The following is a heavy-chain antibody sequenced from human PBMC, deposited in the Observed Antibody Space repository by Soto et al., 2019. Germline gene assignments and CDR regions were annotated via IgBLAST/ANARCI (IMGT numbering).Heavy chain of an antibody. CDR1: GGSIRSDY. Sequence: PSLTCTVSGGSIRSDYCSWIRLSAGTGLEWLGRVDRSGAIYNPSLKSRVSMSIDTSTNQISLNRRSVTAADTAIYYCAGDFNFIFDDFADMRRHLDPWGPGTLVTVSS. J-gene: IGHJ5*02. D-gene: IGHD3-3*02. CDR3: AGDFNFIFDDFADMRRHLDP. CDR2: VDRSGA. V-gene: IGHV4-4*07.